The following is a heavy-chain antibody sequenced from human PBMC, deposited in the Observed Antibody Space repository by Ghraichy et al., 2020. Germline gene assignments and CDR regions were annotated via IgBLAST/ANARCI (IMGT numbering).Heavy chain of an antibody. CDR2: VSSHGGTV. Sequence: GGSLRLSCAASGFTFSNHGMHWVLQAPGKGLERVAVVSSHGGTVYYKDSVMGRFTVSRDNSKNTLYLQMNCLRAEDTAFYYCAKEGDSGTKYLFDYWGQGTLVTVSS. D-gene: IGHD3-10*01. V-gene: IGHV3-30*18. J-gene: IGHJ4*02. CDR3: AKEGDSGTKYLFDY. CDR1: GFTFSNHG.